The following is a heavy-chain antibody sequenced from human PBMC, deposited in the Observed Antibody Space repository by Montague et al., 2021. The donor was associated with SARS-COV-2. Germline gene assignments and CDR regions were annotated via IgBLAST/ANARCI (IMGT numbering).Heavy chain of an antibody. CDR3: AREGGTKSSHWWGAIDS. J-gene: IGHJ5*01. CDR2: IFYSGST. CDR1: GDSMSGYY. Sequence: SETLSLTCTVSGDSMSGYYWSWVRQAPGTGLEWIGYIFYSGSTSYNPSLNSRVTISIDTSKKQFSLKLTSVTAADTAVYFCAREGGTKSSHWWGAIDSWGHGTLVTVSS. D-gene: IGHD2-15*01. V-gene: IGHV4-59*01.